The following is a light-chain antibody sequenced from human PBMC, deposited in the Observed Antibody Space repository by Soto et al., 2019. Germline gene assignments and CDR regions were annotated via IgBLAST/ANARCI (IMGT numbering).Light chain of an antibody. Sequence: DIQMTQSPSTLSAFVGDRVSITCRASQSISSWLAWYQQKPGKAPKLLIYAASSLQSGVPSRFNGSGSGTDFTLTISSLQPEDFATYYCQQSYSTSWTFGQGTKVDI. J-gene: IGKJ1*01. CDR1: QSISSW. CDR3: QQSYSTSWT. V-gene: IGKV1-39*01. CDR2: AAS.